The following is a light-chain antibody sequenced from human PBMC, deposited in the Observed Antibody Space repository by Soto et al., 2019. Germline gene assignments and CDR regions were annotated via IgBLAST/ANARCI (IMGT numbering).Light chain of an antibody. Sequence: ERLCPPSPGTMSLAPVEISQLYVMSSQSVSSSYLAWYQQKPGQDPRLLIYGASSRATGIKDRFSGSGSGTDFTLTIRRMEPEDFAVYYCQKYGSSQITVGNGKRRELK. J-gene: IGKJ5*01. V-gene: IGKV3-20*01. CDR1: QSVSSSY. CDR2: GAS. CDR3: QKYGSSQIT.